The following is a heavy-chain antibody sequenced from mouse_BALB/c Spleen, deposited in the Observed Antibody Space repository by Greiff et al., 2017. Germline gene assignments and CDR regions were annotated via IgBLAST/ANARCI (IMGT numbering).Heavy chain of an antibody. CDR1: GYTFTNYW. CDR3: ARVTKDYAMDY. Sequence: VQLQESGAELVRPGTSVKISCKASGYTFTNYWLGWVKQRPGHGLEWIGDIYPGGGSTNYNEKFKGKATLTADTSSSTAYMQLSSLTSEDSAVYFCARVTKDYAMDYWGQGTSVTVSS. CDR2: IYPGGGST. D-gene: IGHD2-12*01. V-gene: IGHV1-63*02. J-gene: IGHJ4*01.